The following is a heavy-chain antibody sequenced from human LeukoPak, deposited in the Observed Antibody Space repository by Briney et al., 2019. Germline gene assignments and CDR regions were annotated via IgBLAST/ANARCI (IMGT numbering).Heavy chain of an antibody. V-gene: IGHV4-39*01. CDR3: ASLSRRIDY. Sequence: SETLSLTCTVSGGSISSSSYYWGWIRQPPGKGLESIGGIYYSGRTYYNPSLKSRVTISVDTSKNQFSLKLSSVTAADTAVYYCASLSRRIDYWGQGTLVTVSS. CDR2: IYYSGRT. J-gene: IGHJ4*02. CDR1: GGSISSSSYY.